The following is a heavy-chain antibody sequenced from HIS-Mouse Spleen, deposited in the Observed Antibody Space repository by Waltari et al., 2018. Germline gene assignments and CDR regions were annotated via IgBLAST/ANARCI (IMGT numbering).Heavy chain of an antibody. D-gene: IGHD6-13*01. Sequence: EVQLVETGGGLTQPGGSLRLSCAASGFTVSSHSMSWVRQAPGQGLEWVSVIYSGGSTYYADSVKGRFTISRDNSKNTLYLQMNSLRAEDTAVYYCARSSYGPGIAAAGWGQGTLVTVSS. CDR2: IYSGGST. CDR1: GFTVSSHS. CDR3: ARSSYGPGIAAAG. V-gene: IGHV3-53*02. J-gene: IGHJ4*02.